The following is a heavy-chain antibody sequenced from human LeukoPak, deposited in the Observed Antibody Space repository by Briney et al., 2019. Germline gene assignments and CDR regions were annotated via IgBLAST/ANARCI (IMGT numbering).Heavy chain of an antibody. Sequence: GGSLRLSCAASGFTFSSYWMHWVRQAPGKGLVWVSRINSDGSSTSYADSVKGRFTISRANAKNTLYLQMNSLRAEDTAVYYCTPRSITMVRGVPYYFDYWGQGTLVTVSS. D-gene: IGHD3-10*01. CDR2: INSDGSST. J-gene: IGHJ4*02. V-gene: IGHV3-74*01. CDR3: TPRSITMVRGVPYYFDY. CDR1: GFTFSSYW.